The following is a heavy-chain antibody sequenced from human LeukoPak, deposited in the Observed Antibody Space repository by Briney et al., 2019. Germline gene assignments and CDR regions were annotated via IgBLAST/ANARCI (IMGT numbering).Heavy chain of an antibody. CDR2: ISASGENT. V-gene: IGHV3-23*01. D-gene: IGHD6-19*01. Sequence: PGGSLRLSCAASGFTFGSYVMGWVRQAPGKGLEWVSVISASGENTYYADSVKGRFTISRDNSKNTLSMQMHSLRAEDTAVYFCAKSVVVAGADYLDYWGQGTLVTVSS. CDR3: AKSVVVAGADYLDY. CDR1: GFTFGSYV. J-gene: IGHJ4*02.